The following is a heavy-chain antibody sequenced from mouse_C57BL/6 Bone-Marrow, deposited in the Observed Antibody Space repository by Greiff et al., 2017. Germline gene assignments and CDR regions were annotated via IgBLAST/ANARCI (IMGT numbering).Heavy chain of an antibody. D-gene: IGHD2-9*01. CDR3: TRAYYGNDAWFAY. V-gene: IGHV1-15*01. CDR1: GYTFTDYE. Sequence: QVQLQQSGAELVRPGASVTLSCKASGYTFTDYEMHWVKQTPVHGLEWIGAIDPETGGTAHNQKFKGKAILTADKSSSTAYMELRSLTSEDSAVYYCTRAYYGNDAWFAYWGQGTLVTVSA. CDR2: IDPETGGT. J-gene: IGHJ3*01.